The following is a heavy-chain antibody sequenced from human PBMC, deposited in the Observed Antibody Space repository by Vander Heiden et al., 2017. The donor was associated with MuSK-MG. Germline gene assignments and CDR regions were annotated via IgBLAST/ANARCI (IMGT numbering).Heavy chain of an antibody. CDR1: GDSVSSNSAA. J-gene: IGHJ2*01. V-gene: IGHV6-1*01. Sequence: QVQLQQSGPGLVKPSQTLSLTCAIPGDSVSSNSAAWNWIRQSPSRGLEWLGRTYYRSKWYNDYAVSVKSRITINPDTSKNQFSLQLNSGTPEDTAVYYCAREGYGDYEDSRYFDLWGRGTLVTVSS. D-gene: IGHD4-17*01. CDR3: AREGYGDYEDSRYFDL. CDR2: TYYRSKWYN.